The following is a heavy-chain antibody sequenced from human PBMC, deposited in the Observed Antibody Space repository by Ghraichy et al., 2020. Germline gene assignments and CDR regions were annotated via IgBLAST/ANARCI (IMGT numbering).Heavy chain of an antibody. J-gene: IGHJ4*02. CDR1: GGSISSYY. Sequence: SETLSLTCTVSGGSISSYYWSWIRQPPGKGLEWIGYIYYSGSTNYNPSLKSRVTISVDTSKNQFSLKLSSVTAADTAVYYCARKGHGDYYFDYWGQGTLVTVSS. V-gene: IGHV4-59*01. CDR3: ARKGHGDYYFDY. CDR2: IYYSGST. D-gene: IGHD4-17*01.